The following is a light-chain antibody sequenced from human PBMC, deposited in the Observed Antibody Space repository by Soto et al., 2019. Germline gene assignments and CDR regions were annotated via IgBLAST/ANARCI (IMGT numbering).Light chain of an antibody. CDR1: SSDVGGYNY. Sequence: QSVLTQPRSVSGSRGKSVTISCTGTSSDVGGYNYVSWYQQHPGKAPKLMIYDVSKRPSGVPDRFSGSKSGNTASLTISGLQAEDEADYYCCSYAGSYTLYVFGTGTKVTVL. J-gene: IGLJ1*01. V-gene: IGLV2-11*01. CDR3: CSYAGSYTLYV. CDR2: DVS.